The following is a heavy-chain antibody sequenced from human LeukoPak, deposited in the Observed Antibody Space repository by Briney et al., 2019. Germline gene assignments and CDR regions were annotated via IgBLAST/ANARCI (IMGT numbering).Heavy chain of an antibody. V-gene: IGHV1-2*02. J-gene: IGHJ3*02. CDR1: GYTFTGYY. Sequence: GASVKVSCKASGYTFTGYYMHWVRQAPGQGLEWMGWINPNSGGTNYAQKFQGRVTMTRDTSISTAYMELGRLRSDDTAVYYCAAVAGLGNAFDIWGQGTMVTVSS. CDR2: INPNSGGT. D-gene: IGHD6-19*01. CDR3: AAVAGLGNAFDI.